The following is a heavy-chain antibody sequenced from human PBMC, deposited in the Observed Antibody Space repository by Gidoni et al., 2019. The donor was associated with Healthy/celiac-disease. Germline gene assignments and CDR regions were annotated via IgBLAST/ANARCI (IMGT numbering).Heavy chain of an antibody. CDR2: ISYDGSNK. V-gene: IGHV3-30*18. Sequence: QVQLVESGGGVVQPGRSLRLSCAASGFTFSSYGMHWVRQAPGKGLEWVAVISYDGSNKYYADSVKGRFTISRDNSKNTLYLQMNSLRAEDTAVYYCAKEAPTYGDYVSDYWGQGTLVTVSS. J-gene: IGHJ4*02. CDR1: GFTFSSYG. CDR3: AKEAPTYGDYVSDY. D-gene: IGHD4-17*01.